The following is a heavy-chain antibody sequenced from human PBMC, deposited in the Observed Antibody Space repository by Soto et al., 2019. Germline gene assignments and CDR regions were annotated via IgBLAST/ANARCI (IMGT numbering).Heavy chain of an antibody. CDR3: ARPKGCGGGSCSGYHYNGMDA. J-gene: IGHJ6*02. D-gene: IGHD2-15*01. Sequence: EVQLVESGGGLVQPGGSLRLSCVVSGVTFRSDWMHWVRQAPGKGLMWVSRINGDGSTTTYADSVKGRFTVPRDNAKDTVYLQMNSLRAADTAVYHCARPKGCGGGSCSGYHYNGMDAWGQGTTVTVSS. CDR2: INGDGSTT. V-gene: IGHV3-74*03. CDR1: GVTFRSDW.